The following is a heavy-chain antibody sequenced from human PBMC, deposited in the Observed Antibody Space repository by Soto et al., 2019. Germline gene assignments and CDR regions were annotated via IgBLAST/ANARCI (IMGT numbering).Heavy chain of an antibody. J-gene: IGHJ3*02. D-gene: IGHD1-7*01. CDR1: GYSFTSYW. CDR3: ATPPAYGDYNWNYGHDAFDI. CDR2: IYPGDSDT. V-gene: IGHV5-51*01. Sequence: GESLKISCKGSGYSFTSYWIGWVRQMPGKGLEWMGIIYPGDSDTRYSPSFQGQVTISADKSISTAYLQWSSLKASDTAMYYCATPPAYGDYNWNYGHDAFDIWGQGTMVTVSS.